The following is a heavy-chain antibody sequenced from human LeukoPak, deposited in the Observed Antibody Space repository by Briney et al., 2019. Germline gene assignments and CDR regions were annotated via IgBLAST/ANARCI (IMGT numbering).Heavy chain of an antibody. CDR3: ARGFLWS. V-gene: IGHV3-7*04. CDR2: IKYDGSDR. D-gene: IGHD2-21*01. Sequence: GGSLRLSCAASGFSFNTSWMTWVRQTPGKGLEQVANIKYDGSDRYYLDSVKGRFTISRDNTKSSLYLQMDNLKVDDTAIYYCARGFLWSWGQGATVTVSS. J-gene: IGHJ6*02. CDR1: GFSFNTSW.